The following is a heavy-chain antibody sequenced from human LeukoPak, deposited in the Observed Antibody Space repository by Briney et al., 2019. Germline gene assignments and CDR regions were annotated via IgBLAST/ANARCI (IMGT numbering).Heavy chain of an antibody. CDR2: ISGSGGST. V-gene: IGHV3-23*01. J-gene: IGHJ4*02. Sequence: GGSLRLSCAASGFTFSSYAMSWVRQAPGKGLEWVSAISGSGGSTYYADSVKGRFTISRDNSKNTLYLQMNSLRAEDTAVYYCAKVGIIVVVAASPHFDYWGQGTLVTVSS. CDR1: GFTFSSYA. CDR3: AKVGIIVVVAASPHFDY. D-gene: IGHD2-15*01.